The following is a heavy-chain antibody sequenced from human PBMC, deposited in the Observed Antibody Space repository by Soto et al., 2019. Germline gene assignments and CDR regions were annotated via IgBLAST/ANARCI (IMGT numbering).Heavy chain of an antibody. CDR2: INHSGST. CDR1: GGSFSGYY. V-gene: IGHV4-34*01. Sequence: SETLSLTCAVYGGSFSGYYWSWIRQPPGKGLEWIGEINHSGSTNYNPSLKSRVTISVDTSKNQFSLKLSSVTAADTAVYYCARGAVAGIYYFDYWGQGTLVTV. J-gene: IGHJ4*02. CDR3: ARGAVAGIYYFDY. D-gene: IGHD6-19*01.